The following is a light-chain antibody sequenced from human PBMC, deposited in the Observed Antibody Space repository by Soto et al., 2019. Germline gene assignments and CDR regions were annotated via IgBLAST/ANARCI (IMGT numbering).Light chain of an antibody. J-gene: IGLJ2*01. V-gene: IGLV2-14*01. Sequence: QSVLTQPPSASGSPGQSVTVSCTGTSSDVGGYSYVSWYQQHPGKTPKLMIYEVSNRPSGVSHRFSGSKSGNTASLTISGLQTEDEADYYCSSFSSITREVFGGGTKLTVL. CDR3: SSFSSITREV. CDR2: EVS. CDR1: SSDVGGYSY.